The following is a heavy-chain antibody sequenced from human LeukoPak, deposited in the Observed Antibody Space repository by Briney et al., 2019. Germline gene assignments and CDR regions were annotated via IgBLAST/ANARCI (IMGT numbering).Heavy chain of an antibody. CDR3: ARVTYNSGWFDY. J-gene: IGHJ4*02. D-gene: IGHD6-19*01. V-gene: IGHV3-33*08. CDR1: GFTFSSYG. Sequence: GGSLRLSCAASGFTFSSYGMHWVRQAPGKGLEWVAVIWYGGSNKYYADSVKGRFTISRDNSKNTLYLQMNSLRAEDTAVYYCARVTYNSGWFDYWGQGTLVTVSS. CDR2: IWYGGSNK.